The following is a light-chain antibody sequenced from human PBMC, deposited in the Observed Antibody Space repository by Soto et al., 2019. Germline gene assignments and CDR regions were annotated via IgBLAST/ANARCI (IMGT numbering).Light chain of an antibody. CDR3: NSYTRSSKYV. CDR1: SSDVGGYNY. J-gene: IGLJ1*01. CDR2: DVS. Sequence: QSVLTQPASVSGSPGQSITISCTGTSSDVGGYNYVSWYQQHPGKAPKLMIYDVSNRPSGVSNSFSGSKSGNTDYLTISGLQAEDEADYYCNSYTRSSKYVFGTGTKLTVL. V-gene: IGLV2-14*01.